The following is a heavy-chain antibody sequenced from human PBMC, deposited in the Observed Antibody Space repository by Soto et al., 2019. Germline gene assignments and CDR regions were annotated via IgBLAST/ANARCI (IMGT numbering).Heavy chain of an antibody. CDR1: GFTFSSYA. CDR3: GKEGVGGTTRTRRGVFDY. J-gene: IGHJ4*02. Sequence: GGSLRLSCAASGFTFSSYAMSWVRQAPGKGLEWVSAISGSGSSTYYADSVKGRFTISRDKPKNWLCLQMNGLRAEDTAVYYCGKEGVGGTTRTRRGVFDYWGQGTLVTVSS. CDR2: ISGSGSST. V-gene: IGHV3-23*01. D-gene: IGHD1-7*01.